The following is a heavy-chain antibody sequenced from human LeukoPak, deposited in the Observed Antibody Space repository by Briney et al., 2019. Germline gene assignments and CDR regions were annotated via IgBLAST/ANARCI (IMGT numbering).Heavy chain of an antibody. V-gene: IGHV5-51*01. Sequence: GESLKISCKGSGYSFTSYWIGWVRQMPGKGLEWMGITYPGDSDTRYSPSFQGQVTISADKSISTAYLQWSSLKASDTAMYYCARSTSPYCSGGSCYWFDPWGQGTLVTVSS. J-gene: IGHJ5*02. CDR1: GYSFTSYW. CDR2: TYPGDSDT. CDR3: ARSTSPYCSGGSCYWFDP. D-gene: IGHD2-15*01.